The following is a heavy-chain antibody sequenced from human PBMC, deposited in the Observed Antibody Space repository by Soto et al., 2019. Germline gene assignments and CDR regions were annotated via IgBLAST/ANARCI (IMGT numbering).Heavy chain of an antibody. Sequence: PSETLSLTCTVSGGSISSYYWSWIRQPPGKGLEWIGYIYYTGSTNYNPSLKSRVTISVDTSKNQFSLKLTSVTAADTAVYYCARHTSSGYYYQIEYWGHGTLVTVSS. D-gene: IGHD3-3*01. CDR2: IYYTGST. V-gene: IGHV4-59*08. J-gene: IGHJ4*01. CDR1: GGSISSYY. CDR3: ARHTSSGYYYQIEY.